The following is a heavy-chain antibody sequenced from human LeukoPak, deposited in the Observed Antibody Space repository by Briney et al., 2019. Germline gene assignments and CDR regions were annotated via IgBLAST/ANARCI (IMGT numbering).Heavy chain of an antibody. CDR2: IKQDGSEK. J-gene: IGHJ5*02. CDR3: ARDLGLNVGAPFDP. V-gene: IGHV3-7*01. D-gene: IGHD3-16*01. CDR1: GFTFSSYW. Sequence: GGSLRLSCAASGFTFSSYWMNWVRQAPGKGLEWVGNIKQDGSEKHYVDSVEGRFAISRDNAKNSLYLQMNSLRAEDTAVYYCARDLGLNVGAPFDPWGQGTLVTVSS.